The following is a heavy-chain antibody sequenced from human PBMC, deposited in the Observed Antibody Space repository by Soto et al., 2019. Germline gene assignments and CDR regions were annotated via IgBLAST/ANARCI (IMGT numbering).Heavy chain of an antibody. CDR3: AREYLFWSGHKGPYYYYGMDV. Sequence: ASVKVSCKASGYTFTSYYMHWVRQAPGQGLERIGIINPSGGSTSYAQKFQGRVTMTREPSTSTVYMELSSLRSEDTAVYYCAREYLFWSGHKGPYYYYGMDVWGQGTTVTVSS. CDR2: INPSGGST. V-gene: IGHV1-46*01. J-gene: IGHJ6*02. CDR1: GYTFTSYY. D-gene: IGHD3-3*01.